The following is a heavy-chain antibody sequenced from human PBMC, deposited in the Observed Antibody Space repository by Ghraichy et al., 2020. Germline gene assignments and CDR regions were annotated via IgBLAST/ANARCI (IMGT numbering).Heavy chain of an antibody. V-gene: IGHV3-73*01. Sequence: GGSLRLSCAASGFTFSGSAVHWVRQASGKGLEWVARIRTKADNYATHYPASVKGRFTISRDDSKDTAYLQMDSLKTEDTAVYYCASSGAMGYCSLTSCPRYHNYGMDVWGQGTTVTVSS. CDR2: IRTKADNYAT. CDR3: ASSGAMGYCSLTSCPRYHNYGMDV. D-gene: IGHD2-2*01. CDR1: GFTFSGSA. J-gene: IGHJ6*02.